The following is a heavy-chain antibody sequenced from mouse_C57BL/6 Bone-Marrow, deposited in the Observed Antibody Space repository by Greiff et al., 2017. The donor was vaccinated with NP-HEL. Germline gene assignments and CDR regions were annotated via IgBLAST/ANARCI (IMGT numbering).Heavy chain of an antibody. D-gene: IGHD1-1*01. V-gene: IGHV5-4*01. Sequence: EVQLVESGGGLVKPGGSLKLSCAASGFTFSSYAMSWVRQTPEKRLEWVATISDGGSYTYYPDNVKGRFTISRDNAKNNLYLQMSHLKSEDTAMYYCARERRYYYGTGAMDYWGQGTSVTVSS. CDR2: ISDGGSYT. CDR1: GFTFSSYA. CDR3: ARERRYYYGTGAMDY. J-gene: IGHJ4*01.